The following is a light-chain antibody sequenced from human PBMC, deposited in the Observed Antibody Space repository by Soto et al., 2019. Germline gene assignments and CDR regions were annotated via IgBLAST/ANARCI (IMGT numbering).Light chain of an antibody. CDR3: QVWDSSRNQGV. CDR2: DDT. J-gene: IGLJ2*01. V-gene: IGLV3-21*02. Sequence: SYELTQPPSVSVAPGHTARITCGGNNIGSKHVHWYQQKSGQAPVLVMSDDTDRPSGLPERLSGSNFGSTATLTISRVEAGDEADYYCQVWDSSRNQGVFGGGTK. CDR1: NIGSKH.